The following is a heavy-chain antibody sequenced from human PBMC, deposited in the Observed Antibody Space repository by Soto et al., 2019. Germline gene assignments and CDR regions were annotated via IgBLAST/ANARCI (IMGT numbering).Heavy chain of an antibody. CDR1: GFTFSDYY. Sequence: GGSLRLSCTTSGFTFSDYYMSWIRQAPGKGLEWVSYISGSSGTIYYADSVKGRFTISRDNAKNSLHLQMTSLRVDDTAVYYCARDFYGGYAGSLAFWGQGTLVTV. V-gene: IGHV3-11*01. CDR2: ISGSSGTI. J-gene: IGHJ4*02. CDR3: ARDFYGGYAGSLAF. D-gene: IGHD5-12*01.